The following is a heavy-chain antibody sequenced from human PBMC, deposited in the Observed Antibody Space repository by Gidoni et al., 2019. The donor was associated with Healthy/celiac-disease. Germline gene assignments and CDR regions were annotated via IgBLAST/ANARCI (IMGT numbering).Heavy chain of an antibody. V-gene: IGHV4-59*01. CDR3: ARERDSSSWHFDY. CDR1: GGSISSYY. CDR2: IYYRGST. J-gene: IGHJ4*02. Sequence: QVQLQESGPGLVKPSETLSLTCTVSGGSISSYYWSWIRQPPGKGLEWIGYIYYRGSTNYNPSLKSRVTISVDTSKNQFSLKLNSVTAADTAVYYCARERDSSSWHFDYWGQGTLVTVSS. D-gene: IGHD6-13*01.